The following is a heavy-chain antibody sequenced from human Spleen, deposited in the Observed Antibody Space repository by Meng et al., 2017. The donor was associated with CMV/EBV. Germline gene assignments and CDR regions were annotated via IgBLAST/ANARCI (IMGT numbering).Heavy chain of an antibody. V-gene: IGHV1-8*01. Sequence: APVKVSCKASGYTFTSYDINWVRQATGQGLEWMGWMNPNSGNTGYAQKFQGRVTMTRNTSISTAYMELSSLRSEDTAVYYCARVGSSARPNPYYYYYGMDVWGQGTTVTVSS. D-gene: IGHD6-6*01. CDR2: MNPNSGNT. CDR1: GYTFTSYD. J-gene: IGHJ6*02. CDR3: ARVGSSARPNPYYYYYGMDV.